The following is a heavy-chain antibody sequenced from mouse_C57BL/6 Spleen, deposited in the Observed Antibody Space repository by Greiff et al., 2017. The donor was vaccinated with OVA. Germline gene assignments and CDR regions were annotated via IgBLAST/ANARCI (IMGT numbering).Heavy chain of an antibody. D-gene: IGHD3-1*01. CDR3: AGLPDYFDY. V-gene: IGHV1-59*01. Sequence: QVQLQQPGAELVRPGPSVKLSCKASGYTFTSYWMHWVKQRPGQGLEWIGVIDPSDSYTNYNQKFKGKATLTVDTSSSTAYMQLSSLTSEDSAVYYCAGLPDYFDYWGQGTTLTVSS. CDR1: GYTFTSYW. CDR2: IDPSDSYT. J-gene: IGHJ2*01.